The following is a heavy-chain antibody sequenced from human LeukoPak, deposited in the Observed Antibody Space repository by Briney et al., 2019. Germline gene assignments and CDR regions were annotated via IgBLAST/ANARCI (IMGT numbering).Heavy chain of an antibody. CDR1: GYTFTSYG. J-gene: IGHJ3*02. CDR3: ASTFRTGAFDI. D-gene: IGHD2/OR15-2a*01. CDR2: ISAYNGNT. Sequence: ASVKVSCKASGYTFTSYGISWVRQAPGQGLEWMGWISAYNGNTNYAQKLQGRVTMTRDTSTSTVYMELSSLRSEDTAVYYCASTFRTGAFDIWGQGTMVTVSS. V-gene: IGHV1-18*01.